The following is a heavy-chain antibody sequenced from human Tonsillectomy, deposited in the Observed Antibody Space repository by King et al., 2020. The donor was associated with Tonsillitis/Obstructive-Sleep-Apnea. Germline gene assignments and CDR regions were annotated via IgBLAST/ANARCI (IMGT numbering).Heavy chain of an antibody. J-gene: IGHJ6*03. Sequence: VQLVESGGGVVRPGGSLRLSCAASGFTFDDYGMSWVRQVQGKGLEWVSGSNMSVGSTGYADTVKGRFTISRDKAKNSLYLKMNSLSAKDTALYYCARGYYDILTGHYYYYYYMDVWGKGTTVTVSS. CDR3: ARGYYDILTGHYYYYYYMDV. D-gene: IGHD3-9*01. CDR1: GFTFDDYG. V-gene: IGHV3-20*04. CDR2: SNMSVGST.